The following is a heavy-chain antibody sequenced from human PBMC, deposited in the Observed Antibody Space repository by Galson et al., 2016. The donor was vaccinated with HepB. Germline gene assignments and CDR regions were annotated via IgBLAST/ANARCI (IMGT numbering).Heavy chain of an antibody. CDR3: KHDWDYNYGMNV. D-gene: IGHD2-21*01. V-gene: IGHV3-15*01. CDR1: GFTFSLAW. Sequence: SLRLSCAGYGFTFSLAWMNWVRQAPGKGLEWVGRMKSKGGGGTTDFAAPVKGRFSITRDDSKNTLYLHMISLTAEDTAVYYCKHDWDYNYGMNVWGQGTTVTVSS. CDR2: MKSKGGGGTT. J-gene: IGHJ6*02.